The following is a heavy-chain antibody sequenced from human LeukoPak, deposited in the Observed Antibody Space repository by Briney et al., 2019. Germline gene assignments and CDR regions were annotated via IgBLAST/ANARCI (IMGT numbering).Heavy chain of an antibody. J-gene: IGHJ4*02. CDR2: INGDGSWT. CDR1: GNYW. CDR3: VSFYETY. V-gene: IGHV3-74*01. Sequence: GGSLRLSCAASGNYWMHWVRQAPGKGLVWVSHINGDGSWTTYADSVKGRFTISKDDAKNTVYLQMNNLRAEDTAVYYCVSFYETYWGRGTLVTVSS. D-gene: IGHD2-2*01.